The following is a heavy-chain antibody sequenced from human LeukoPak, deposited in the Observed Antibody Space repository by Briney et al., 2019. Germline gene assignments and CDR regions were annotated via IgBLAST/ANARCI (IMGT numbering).Heavy chain of an antibody. D-gene: IGHD1-14*01. J-gene: IGHJ4*02. CDR3: ARMTPDSPSFDY. CDR1: GFSVDTRQMG. V-gene: IGHV2-70*04. Sequence: SGPSLLQPPPTLTLTCTFSGFSVDTRQMGVAWIRQPPGKALEWLPRIAWDDDTFYSTSLKTRLSISKDTSKNQVVLTMTNMDPVDTGTYYCARMTPDSPSFDYWGQGTLVTVSS. CDR2: IAWDDDT.